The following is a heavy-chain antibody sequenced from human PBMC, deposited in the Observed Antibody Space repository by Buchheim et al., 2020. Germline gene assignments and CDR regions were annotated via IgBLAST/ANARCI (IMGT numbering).Heavy chain of an antibody. J-gene: IGHJ6*02. V-gene: IGHV4-61*01. CDR1: GGSISSSSYY. Sequence: QLQLQESGPGLVKPSETLSLTCTVSGGSISSSSYYWSWIRQPPGKGLEWIGYIYYSGSTNYNPSLKSRVTISVDTSKNQFSLKLSSVTAADTAVYYCARSTGRPLSGYGMDVWGQGTT. CDR3: ARSTGRPLSGYGMDV. D-gene: IGHD3-9*01. CDR2: IYYSGST.